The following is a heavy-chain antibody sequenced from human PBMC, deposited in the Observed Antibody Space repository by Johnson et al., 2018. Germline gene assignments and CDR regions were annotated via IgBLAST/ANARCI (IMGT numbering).Heavy chain of an antibody. CDR2: IYSSGST. V-gene: IGHV4-59*01. J-gene: IGHJ3*02. Sequence: QVQLQESGPGLVKPSETLSLTCTVSGGSISSYYWSWIRQPPGKGLEWIGYIYSSGSTNYNPSLKSRVTISVDTSKNQFSLKLSPVTAADTAVYYCARDKIRGTGPHAIWGQGTMVTVSS. D-gene: IGHD1-1*01. CDR1: GGSISSYY. CDR3: ARDKIRGTGPHAI.